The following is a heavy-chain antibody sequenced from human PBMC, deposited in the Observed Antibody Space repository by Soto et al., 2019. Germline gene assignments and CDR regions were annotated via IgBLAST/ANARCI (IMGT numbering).Heavy chain of an antibody. Sequence: GGSLRLSCAASGYTFSSYSMNWVRQAPGKGLEWVSSISSSSSYIYYADSVKGRFTITRDNAKNSLYLQMNSLRAEDTAVYYCARLGAAGSFSHWGQGTLVTVSS. CDR2: ISSSSSYI. CDR3: ARLGAAGSFSH. D-gene: IGHD6-13*01. J-gene: IGHJ4*02. V-gene: IGHV3-21*01. CDR1: GYTFSSYS.